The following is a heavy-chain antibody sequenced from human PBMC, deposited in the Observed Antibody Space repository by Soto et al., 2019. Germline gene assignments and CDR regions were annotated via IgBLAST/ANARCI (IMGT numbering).Heavy chain of an antibody. CDR2: IWYDGSNK. CDR3: VRYGWYSIQAPY. Sequence: QVQLVESGGGVVQPGRSLRLSCAASGFTFSSHGMHWVRQAPGKGLEWVAVIWYDGSNKYYADSVKGRFTISRDDSKNMVYLQMNSLRAEDTAVYYCVRYGWYSIQAPYGGQGTRVTVSS. D-gene: IGHD6-19*01. V-gene: IGHV3-33*01. CDR1: GFTFSSHG. J-gene: IGHJ4*02.